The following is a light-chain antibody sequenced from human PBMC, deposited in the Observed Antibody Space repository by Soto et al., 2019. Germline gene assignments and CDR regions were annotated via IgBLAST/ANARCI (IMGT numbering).Light chain of an antibody. CDR3: QQYNSYST. Sequence: DIQMTQSPSTLSASVGDRVTITCRASQSISSWLAWYQQKPGKATKLLIYDASSLESGVPSRFSGSGSGTEFTLTISSLQPDEFATYYCQQYNSYSTFGQGTKVEIK. CDR2: DAS. V-gene: IGKV1-5*01. CDR1: QSISSW. J-gene: IGKJ1*01.